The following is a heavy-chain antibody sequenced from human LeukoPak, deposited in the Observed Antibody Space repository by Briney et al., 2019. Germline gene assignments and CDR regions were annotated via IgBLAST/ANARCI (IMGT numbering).Heavy chain of an antibody. Sequence: PSETLSLTCTVSGGSISSGDYYWSWIRQPPGKGLEWIGDIYYSGSTNYNPSLKSRVTISVDTSKNQLSLKLSSVTAADTAVYYCARLNGPSSGDYSVYAFDIWGQGTMVTVSS. CDR3: ARLNGPSSGDYSVYAFDI. V-gene: IGHV4-61*08. J-gene: IGHJ3*02. CDR2: IYYSGST. CDR1: GGSISSGDYY. D-gene: IGHD3-22*01.